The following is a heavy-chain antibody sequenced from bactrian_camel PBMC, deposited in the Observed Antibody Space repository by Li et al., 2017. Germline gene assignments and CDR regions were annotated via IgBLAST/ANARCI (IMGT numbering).Heavy chain of an antibody. CDR1: GFAFSDYY. D-gene: IGHD1*01. V-gene: IGHV3S5*01. CDR3: AGCTTWKSGSQQFHY. Sequence: HVQLVESGGDSVQPGGSLKLSCVGSGFAFSDYYMSWVRQAPGEHLQWVASIYADGSETQYHWSVKGRFTISRDGTKNTMALQMIMLKPEDTGDYFCAGCTTWKSGSQQFHYWGQGTQVTVS. J-gene: IGHJ4*01. CDR2: IYADGSET.